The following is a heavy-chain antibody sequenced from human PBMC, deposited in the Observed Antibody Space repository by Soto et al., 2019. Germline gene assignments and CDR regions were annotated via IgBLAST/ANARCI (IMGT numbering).Heavy chain of an antibody. CDR2: ILPIFDGT. J-gene: IGHJ4*02. CDR3: SRDLTSVMAS. V-gene: IGHV1-69*01. Sequence: QLQMVQSGAEVKKPVSSARVSCKVSGGTFSRHSISWVRQAPGQVLEWMRGILPIFDGTQYAQKFQGRLTRTADDSTTTFDMDLSGLRPEDTAIYYCSRDLTSVMASWGQGTLFTVSS. CDR1: GGTFSRHS.